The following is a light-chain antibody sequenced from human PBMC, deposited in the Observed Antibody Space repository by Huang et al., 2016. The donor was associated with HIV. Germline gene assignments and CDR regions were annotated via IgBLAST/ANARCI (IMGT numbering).Light chain of an antibody. CDR3: QRYGSSPPYS. Sequence: EIVLTQSPGTLSMSPGESATLSCRASHSFSSPYLAWYQQKPRQAPRLVIYGASTRATGIPDRFSGGGSGTDFTLTISRLEPEDFAVYYCQRYGSSPPYSFGQGTKLEIK. J-gene: IGKJ2*03. CDR1: HSFSSPY. V-gene: IGKV3-20*01. CDR2: GAS.